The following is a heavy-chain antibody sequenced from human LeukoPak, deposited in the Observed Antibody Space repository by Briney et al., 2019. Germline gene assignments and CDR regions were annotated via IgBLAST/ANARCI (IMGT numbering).Heavy chain of an antibody. J-gene: IGHJ4*02. CDR3: AGEYCSSSRCYLIEKRVDFDF. V-gene: IGHV3-7*04. CDR1: GFTFSNYW. D-gene: IGHD2-2*01. CDR2: IKLDGSEK. Sequence: GGSLRLSCAASGFTFSNYWMSWVRQPPGRGLEWVANIKLDGSEKYYVDSVKGRFTISRDNAKNSLYLQMNSLRAEDTAVYYCAGEYCSSSRCYLIEKRVDFDFWGLGTLVTVSS.